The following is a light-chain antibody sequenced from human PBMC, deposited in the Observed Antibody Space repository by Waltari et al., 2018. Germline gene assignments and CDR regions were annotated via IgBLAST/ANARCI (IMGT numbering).Light chain of an antibody. CDR3: QSGDNSGTFVK. Sequence: SHELTQPPSVSVSSGQPARLTCSGDELSNQYAYWYQQRPGQAPVLVLYKDSERPLGIPERFSGSSSGTTVTLTISGVQAEDEADYHCQSGDNSGTFVKFGGGTKLTVL. V-gene: IGLV3-25*03. CDR1: ELSNQY. J-gene: IGLJ2*01. CDR2: KDS.